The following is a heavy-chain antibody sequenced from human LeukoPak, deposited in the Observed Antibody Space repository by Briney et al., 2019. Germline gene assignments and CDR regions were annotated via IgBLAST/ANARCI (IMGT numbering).Heavy chain of an antibody. CDR2: IYYSGST. CDR1: GGSISSGDYY. CDR3: AVERDTCTSMSCFGNWLEP. D-gene: IGHD2-2*01. Sequence: SETLSLTCTVSGGSISSGDYYWSWIRQPPGKGLEWIGYIYYSGSTYYNPSLKSRAIISVDTSKNQFSLYMSSVTASETAVHYCAVERDTCTSMSCFGNWLEPGGQGTLVTVSS. V-gene: IGHV4-30-4*02. J-gene: IGHJ5*02.